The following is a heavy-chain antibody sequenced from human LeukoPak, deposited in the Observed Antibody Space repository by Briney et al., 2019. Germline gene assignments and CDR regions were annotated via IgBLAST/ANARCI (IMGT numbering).Heavy chain of an antibody. CDR3: TSLELLWFGTDF. J-gene: IGHJ4*02. Sequence: GGSLRLSCTASGFTFGDFAMNWFRQAPGKGLEWVGFIRSKPFGETTEYAASVKGRFTISRDDSVSIAYLQMNSLKTEDTAVYYCTSLELLWFGTDFWGQGALVTVSS. V-gene: IGHV3-49*03. CDR2: IRSKPFGETT. D-gene: IGHD3-10*01. CDR1: GFTFGDFA.